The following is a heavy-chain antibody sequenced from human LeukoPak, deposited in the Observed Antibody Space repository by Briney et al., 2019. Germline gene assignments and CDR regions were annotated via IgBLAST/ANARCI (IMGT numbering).Heavy chain of an antibody. J-gene: IGHJ6*03. CDR1: GYSISSGHY. CDR3: AREDDGDYYYYMDV. D-gene: IGHD1-1*01. CDR2: IYHSGST. V-gene: IGHV4-38-2*02. Sequence: SETLSLTCSVSGYSISSGHYWGWIRQPPGKGLEWIASIYHSGSTHYNSSLKSRVTISIDTSKNQFSLKLSSVTAADTAVYYCAREDDGDYYYYMDVWGKGTTVTVSS.